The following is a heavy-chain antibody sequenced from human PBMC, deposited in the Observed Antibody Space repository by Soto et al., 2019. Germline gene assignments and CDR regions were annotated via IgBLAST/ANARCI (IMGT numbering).Heavy chain of an antibody. J-gene: IGHJ3*02. V-gene: IGHV4-59*01. CDR1: GGPISTYY. D-gene: IGHD5-18*01. Sequence: QVQLQESDPGLVKPSETLSLTCVVSGGPISTYYWSWIRQSPGKGLEWIGFISYIGTAEYNPSLKSRATISVETSKRQLSLRLTSVSAADTAVYYCARDAGYQLTGAFDIWGQGTMVAVSS. CDR3: ARDAGYQLTGAFDI. CDR2: ISYIGTA.